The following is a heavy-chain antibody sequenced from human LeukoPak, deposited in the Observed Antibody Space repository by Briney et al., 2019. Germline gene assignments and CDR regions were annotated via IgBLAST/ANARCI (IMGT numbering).Heavy chain of an antibody. CDR1: GGSISRYY. CDR2: IYYSGST. Sequence: PSETLSLTCTVSGGSISRYYWSWIRQPPGKGLEWIGYIYYSGSTNYNPSLKSRVTISVDTSKNQFSLKLSSVTAADTAVYYCARDGYNFHYFDYWGQGTLVTVSS. CDR3: ARDGYNFHYFDY. J-gene: IGHJ4*02. V-gene: IGHV4-59*01. D-gene: IGHD5-24*01.